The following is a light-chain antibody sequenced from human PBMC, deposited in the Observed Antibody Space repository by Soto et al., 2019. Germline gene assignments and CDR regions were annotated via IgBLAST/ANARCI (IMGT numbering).Light chain of an antibody. Sequence: QSALTQPASVSGSPGQSITISCTGTSSDVGGYNYVSWYQQHPGKAPKLMIYDVSNRPSGVSNRFSGSKSGTTASLTISGVEAEDDAYYYCSSYTSSSTRVFGGGTKLTVL. CDR1: SSDVGGYNY. J-gene: IGLJ2*01. CDR2: DVS. V-gene: IGLV2-14*01. CDR3: SSYTSSSTRV.